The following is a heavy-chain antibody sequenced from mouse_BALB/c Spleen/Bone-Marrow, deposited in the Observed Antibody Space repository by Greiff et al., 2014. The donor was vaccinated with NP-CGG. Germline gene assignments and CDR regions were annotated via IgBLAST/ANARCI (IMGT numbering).Heavy chain of an antibody. D-gene: IGHD3-3*01. CDR3: ARREGGDFFVY. CDR2: FYPGSGSV. V-gene: IGHV1-62-2*01. CDR1: GYTFNVYN. Sequence: VQLQESGAELVKPGASVKVSCKASGYTFNVYNIHWVKQRSGQGLEWIGWFYPGSGSVKYNEKFKDKATLTADKSSSTVYMELSRLTSEDSAVYFCARREGGDFFVYWGQGTLVTVSA. J-gene: IGHJ3*01.